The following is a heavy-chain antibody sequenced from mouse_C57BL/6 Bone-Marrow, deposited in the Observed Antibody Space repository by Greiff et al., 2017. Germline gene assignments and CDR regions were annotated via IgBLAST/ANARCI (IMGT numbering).Heavy chain of an antibody. Sequence: QVTLKVSGPGILQPSQTLSLTCSFSGFSLSTFGMGVGWIRQPSGKGLEWLAHIWWDDDKYYNPALKSRPTISKDTAKNQVFLKIANVDTADTATYYCARIEIDYYGSNYVGGAMDYWGQGTSVTVSS. CDR2: IWWDDDK. V-gene: IGHV8-8*01. D-gene: IGHD1-1*01. CDR1: GFSLSTFGMG. CDR3: ARIEIDYYGSNYVGGAMDY. J-gene: IGHJ4*01.